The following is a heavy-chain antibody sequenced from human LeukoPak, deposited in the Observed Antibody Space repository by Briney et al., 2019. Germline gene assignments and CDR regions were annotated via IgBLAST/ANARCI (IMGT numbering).Heavy chain of an antibody. CDR1: GGTFSSYA. D-gene: IGHD2-15*01. Sequence: ASVKVSCKASGGTFSSYAISWVRQAPGQGLEWLGWINADNGHTKYSQHFQDRVTITRDTSASTAYMELTSLTSDDMAVYYCARGRGTFGSNRDFYYYYYMDVWGTGTTVIVSS. V-gene: IGHV1-3*03. CDR2: INADNGHT. CDR3: ARGRGTFGSNRDFYYYYYMDV. J-gene: IGHJ6*03.